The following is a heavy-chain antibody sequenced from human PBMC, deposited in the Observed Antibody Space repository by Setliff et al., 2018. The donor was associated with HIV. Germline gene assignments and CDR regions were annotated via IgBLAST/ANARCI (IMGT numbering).Heavy chain of an antibody. CDR1: GYTFTSYG. Sequence: ASVKVSCQASGYTFTSYGISWVRQAPGQGLEWMGWISAYNGNTNYAQKLQGRVTMTTDTSSSTAYRDLRSLRSDDTAVYYCARARTDHYDRGRRSHYYIDVWARGATVTVSS. J-gene: IGHJ6*03. V-gene: IGHV1-18*01. CDR2: ISAYNGNT. CDR3: ARARTDHYDRGRRSHYYIDV. D-gene: IGHD3-22*01.